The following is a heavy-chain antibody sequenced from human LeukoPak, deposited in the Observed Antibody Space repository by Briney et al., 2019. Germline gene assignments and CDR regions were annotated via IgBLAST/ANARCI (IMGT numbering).Heavy chain of an antibody. Sequence: ASVKVSCKTSGYTFTNYAINWVRQAPGEGLEWMGRINTNTGNPMYAQGFTGRFVFSLDTSVSTAYLQISSLKAEDTAVYLCAKGPATVGAGGAFDIWGQGTMVSVSS. J-gene: IGHJ3*02. CDR2: INTNTGNP. V-gene: IGHV7-4-1*02. D-gene: IGHD1-26*01. CDR1: GYTFTNYA. CDR3: AKGPATVGAGGAFDI.